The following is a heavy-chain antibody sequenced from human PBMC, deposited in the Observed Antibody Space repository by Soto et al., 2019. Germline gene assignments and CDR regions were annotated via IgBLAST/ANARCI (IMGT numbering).Heavy chain of an antibody. CDR1: GYSFAGYW. CDR2: IDPSDSQT. V-gene: IGHV5-10-1*04. J-gene: IGHJ3*02. D-gene: IGHD4-17*01. CDR3: ARGGYGGNSKDSFYI. Sequence: PGESLKISCKGSGYSFAGYWITWVRQMPGKGLEWMGRIDPSDSQTYYSPSFQGQVTISADKSISTAYLQWKASDSAMYYCARGGYGGNSKDSFYIWGPGTMVTVSS.